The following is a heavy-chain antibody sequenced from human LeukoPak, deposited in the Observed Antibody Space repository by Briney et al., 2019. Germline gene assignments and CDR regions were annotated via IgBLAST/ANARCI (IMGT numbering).Heavy chain of an antibody. CDR2: IYTSAIISGNT. Sequence: SETLSLTCTVSGASISSYYWSWIRQPPGKGLEWIGRIYTSAIISGNTNYNPSLKSRVTISVDTSKNQFSLKLSSVTAADTAVYYCARDLGLLGYCSGGSCYGAFDIWGQGTMVTVSS. J-gene: IGHJ3*02. D-gene: IGHD2-15*01. CDR3: ARDLGLLGYCSGGSCYGAFDI. V-gene: IGHV4-4*07. CDR1: GASISSYY.